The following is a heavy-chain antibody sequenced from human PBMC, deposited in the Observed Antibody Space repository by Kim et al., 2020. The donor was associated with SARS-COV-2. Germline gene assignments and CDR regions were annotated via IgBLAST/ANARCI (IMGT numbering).Heavy chain of an antibody. CDR3: TARYYYDSSGYYYYYYYYGMDV. CDR1: GFTFSNAW. V-gene: IGHV3-15*01. J-gene: IGHJ6*02. CDR2: IKSKTDGGTT. Sequence: GGSLRLSCAASGFTFSNAWMSWVRQAPGKGLEWVGRIKSKTDGGTTDYAAPVKGRFTISRDDSKNTLYLQMNSLKTEDTAVYYCTARYYYDSSGYYYYYYYYGMDVWGQGTTVTVSS. D-gene: IGHD3-22*01.